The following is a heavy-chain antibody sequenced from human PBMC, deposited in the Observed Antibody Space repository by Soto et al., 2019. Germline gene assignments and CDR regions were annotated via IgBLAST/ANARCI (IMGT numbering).Heavy chain of an antibody. CDR1: GDSITSNSYF. Sequence: SETLSLTCTVSGDSITSNSYFWAWVRQPPGKGLEWIGSIYYSGSTYHNPSLKSRVTISVDRSNNQFSLKLTSVTAADTAVYYCVRLIGNSWLDSWGQGTLVTVSS. CDR3: VRLIGNSWLDS. V-gene: IGHV4-39*01. J-gene: IGHJ5*01. CDR2: IYYSGST.